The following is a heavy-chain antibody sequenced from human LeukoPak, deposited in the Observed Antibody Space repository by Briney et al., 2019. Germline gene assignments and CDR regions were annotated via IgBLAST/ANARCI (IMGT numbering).Heavy chain of an antibody. J-gene: IGHJ4*02. CDR3: ARTYSSSWIDY. CDR2: IDYSGST. V-gene: IGHV4-59*08. CDR1: GGSISSYY. Sequence: SETLSLTCTVSGGSISSYYWSWIRQPPGKGLEWIGYIDYSGSTNYNPSLKSRVTISVDTSKNQFSLKLSSVTAADTAVYYCARTYSSSWIDYWGQGTLVTVSS. D-gene: IGHD6-13*01.